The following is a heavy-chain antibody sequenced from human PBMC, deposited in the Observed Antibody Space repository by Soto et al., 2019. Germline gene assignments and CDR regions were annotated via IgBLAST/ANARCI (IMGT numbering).Heavy chain of an antibody. J-gene: IGHJ4*02. CDR1: GGSISSYY. V-gene: IGHV4-59*01. Sequence: QVQLQESGPGLVKPSETLSLTCTVSGGSISSYYWSWIRQPPGKGLKWIGYIYYSGSTNYNPSLKSRVTISVDTSKNQFSLKLSSVTAADTAVYYCAREGVASREFDYWGQGTLVTVSS. CDR3: AREGVASREFDY. CDR2: IYYSGST. D-gene: IGHD5-12*01.